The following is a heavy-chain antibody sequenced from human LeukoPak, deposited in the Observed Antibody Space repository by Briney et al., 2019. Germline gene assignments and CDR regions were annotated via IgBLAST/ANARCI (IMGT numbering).Heavy chain of an antibody. Sequence: GGSLRLSCAASGFTFSSNAMRWVRQAPGKGPEGVSESGSGGTTYYADSVKGRFTISRDNSKNTLYLQMNSLRAEDTAVYYCAKDLSDNGDYEDYSGPGTLVTVSS. D-gene: IGHD4-17*01. J-gene: IGHJ4*02. CDR1: GFTFSSNA. V-gene: IGHV3-23*01. CDR2: SGSGGTT. CDR3: AKDLSDNGDYEDY.